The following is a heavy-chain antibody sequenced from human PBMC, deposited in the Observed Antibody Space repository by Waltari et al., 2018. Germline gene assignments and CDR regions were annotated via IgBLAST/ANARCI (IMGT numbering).Heavy chain of an antibody. J-gene: IGHJ3*01. V-gene: IGHV1-69*02. CDR2: IVPILGLT. Sequence: QVQLVQSGAEVKKPGSSVKVSCKASVGTFSRSTVTWVRQAPGQGLDWMGRIVPILGLTYYAQSFQGRVTISADESTSTVYMELRSLTFEDSAVYYCATSQSGTYYDAIVVWGQGTKVT. CDR3: ATSQSGTYYDAIVV. D-gene: IGHD1-26*01. CDR1: VGTFSRST.